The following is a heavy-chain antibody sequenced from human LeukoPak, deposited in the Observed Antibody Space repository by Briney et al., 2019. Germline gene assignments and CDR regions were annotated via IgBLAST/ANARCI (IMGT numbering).Heavy chain of an antibody. Sequence: GGSLRLSCAASGFTFDYYTMHWVRQAPGKGLEWVAGITWNSDKTGYADSVEGRFTISRDNAKYSLFLHMNSLRPEDTALYYCVKDPLPQYYRGGEALFDYWGQGALVSVSS. CDR3: VKDPLPQYYRGGEALFDY. J-gene: IGHJ4*02. CDR1: GFTFDYYT. CDR2: ITWNSDKT. D-gene: IGHD2-21*01. V-gene: IGHV3-9*01.